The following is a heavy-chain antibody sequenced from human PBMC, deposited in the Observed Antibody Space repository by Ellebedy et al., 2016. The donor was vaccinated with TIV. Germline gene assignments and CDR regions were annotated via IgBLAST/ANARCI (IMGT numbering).Heavy chain of an antibody. J-gene: IGHJ4*02. CDR3: ARDSFGTGSSVVVPAAVPD. CDR2: ISSDGSNK. V-gene: IGHV3-30*04. D-gene: IGHD2-15*01. CDR1: GFIFKNYA. Sequence: GGSLRLSXVASGFIFKNYAMHWVRQAPGKGLEWVAIISSDGSNKNYVDSVKGRFTISRDNSKNTLFLQMNSLRVEDTAVYYCARDSFGTGSSVVVPAAVPDWGQGTLVTVSS.